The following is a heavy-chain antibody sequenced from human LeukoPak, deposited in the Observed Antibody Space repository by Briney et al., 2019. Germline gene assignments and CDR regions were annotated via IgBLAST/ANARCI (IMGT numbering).Heavy chain of an antibody. CDR2: INSSSSYT. CDR1: GFTFSDYY. Sequence: AGGSLRLSCAASGFTFSDYYMSWVRQAPGKGLEWVSYINSSSSYTNYADSVKGRFTISRDNAKNTLYLQMNSLRADDTAVYYCARVGEHCSGGSCYGYWGQGTLVTVSS. CDR3: ARVGEHCSGGSCYGY. V-gene: IGHV3-11*05. D-gene: IGHD2-15*01. J-gene: IGHJ4*02.